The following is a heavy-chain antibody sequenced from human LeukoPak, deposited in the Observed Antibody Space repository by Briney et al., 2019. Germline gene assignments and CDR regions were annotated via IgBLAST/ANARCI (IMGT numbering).Heavy chain of an antibody. CDR3: ATDIVVVTATDY. CDR2: FDPEDGET. CDR1: GYTLTELS. J-gene: IGHJ4*02. V-gene: IGHV1-24*01. D-gene: IGHD2-21*02. Sequence: ASVKVSCKVSGYTLTELSMHWVRQAPGKGLEWMGGFDPEDGETIYAQKFQGRVTMTEDTSTDTAYMELSSLRSEDTAVYYCATDIVVVTATDYWGQGTPVTVSS.